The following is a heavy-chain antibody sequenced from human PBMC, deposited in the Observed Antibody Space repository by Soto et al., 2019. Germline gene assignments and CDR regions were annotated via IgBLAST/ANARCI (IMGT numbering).Heavy chain of an antibody. J-gene: IGHJ5*02. CDR1: GGTFSSYA. CDR3: TRADERWFDP. V-gene: IGHV1-69*12. CDR2: IIPIFGTP. Sequence: QVQLVQSGAEVKKPGSSVTVSCKASGGTFSSYAINWVRQAPGQGLEWMGGIIPIFGTPDYAQKFQGRVTITADESTATAYMELSSLRSEDTAVYYCTRADERWFDPWGQGTLVTVST.